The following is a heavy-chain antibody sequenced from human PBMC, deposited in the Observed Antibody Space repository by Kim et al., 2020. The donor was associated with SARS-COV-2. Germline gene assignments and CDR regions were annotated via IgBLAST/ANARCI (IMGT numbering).Heavy chain of an antibody. V-gene: IGHV4-34*01. CDR1: GGSFSGYY. Sequence: SETLSLTCAVYGGSFSGYYWSWIRQPPGKGLEWIGEINHSGSTNYNPSLKSRVTISVDTSKNQFSLKLSSVTAADTAVYYCASSGILRWFDPWGQGTLVTVSS. CDR3: ASSGILRWFDP. J-gene: IGHJ5*02. CDR2: INHSGST.